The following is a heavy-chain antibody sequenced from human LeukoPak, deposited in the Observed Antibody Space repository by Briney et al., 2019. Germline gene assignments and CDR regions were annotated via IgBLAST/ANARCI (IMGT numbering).Heavy chain of an antibody. J-gene: IGHJ4*02. CDR1: GDSVSSNSAA. Sequence: SQTLSLTCAISGDSVSSNSAAWNWIRQSPSRGLEWLGRTFYRSKWYNDYAVSVKSRTTINPDTSKNQVSLQLNSVTPEDTAVYYCARETSFRYYDIWSGWDYWGQGTLVTVSS. CDR3: ARETSFRYYDIWSGWDY. CDR2: TFYRSKWYN. V-gene: IGHV6-1*01. D-gene: IGHD3-3*01.